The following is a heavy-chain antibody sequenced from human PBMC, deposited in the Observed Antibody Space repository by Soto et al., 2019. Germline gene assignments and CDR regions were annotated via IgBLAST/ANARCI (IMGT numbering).Heavy chain of an antibody. CDR2: IIPIFGTA. D-gene: IGHD3-16*01. CDR1: GGTFSSYA. V-gene: IGHV1-69*13. Sequence: ASVKVSCKASGGTFSSYAISWVRQAPGQGLEWMGGIIPIFGTANYAQKLQGRVTITADESTSTAYMELSSLRSEDTAVYYCAREGEMPYYHYVLDVWGQGTKVTVSS. J-gene: IGHJ6*02. CDR3: AREGEMPYYHYVLDV.